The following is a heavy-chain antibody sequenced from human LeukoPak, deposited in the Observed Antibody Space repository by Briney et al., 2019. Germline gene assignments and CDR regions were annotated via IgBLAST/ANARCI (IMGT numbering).Heavy chain of an antibody. J-gene: IGHJ5*02. V-gene: IGHV4-59*08. CDR1: GGSISSYY. Sequence: SETLSLTCTVSGGSISSYYWSWIRQPPGKGLEWIGYFYNSGSTKYNPSLKSRVTISVDTSKNQFSLRLSSVTAADTAVYYCARLVRGVKPQYNWFDPWGQGTLVTVSS. CDR3: ARLVRGVKPQYNWFDP. D-gene: IGHD3-10*01. CDR2: FYNSGST.